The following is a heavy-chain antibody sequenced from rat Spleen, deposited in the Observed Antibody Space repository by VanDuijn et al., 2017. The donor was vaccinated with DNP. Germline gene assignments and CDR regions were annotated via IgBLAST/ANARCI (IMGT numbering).Heavy chain of an antibody. CDR2: IGSDGYAP. J-gene: IGHJ2*01. V-gene: IGHV5-25*01. Sequence: EVQLVESGGDLVRPGRSVKIACAASGFTFSDYYMAWVRQAPTKGLEWVAYIGSDGYAPYYGDSVKGRFTGSRDNAKNTLYLQMDSLRSEDTATYYCARPDYWGQGVMVTVSS. CDR3: ARPDY. CDR1: GFTFSDYY.